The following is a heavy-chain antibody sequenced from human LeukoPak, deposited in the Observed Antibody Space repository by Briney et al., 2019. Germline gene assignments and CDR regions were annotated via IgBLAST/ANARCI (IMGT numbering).Heavy chain of an antibody. CDR2: IYPGDSDT. Sequence: GESLKISCKGSGYNFTIYWIGWVRQMPGKGLEWMGVIYPGDSDTRYSPSFQGQVTISADKSISTAYLQWSSLKASDTAMYYCAIFDFLFGEIDNWFDPWGQGTQVTVSS. J-gene: IGHJ5*02. CDR1: GYNFTIYW. D-gene: IGHD3-16*01. V-gene: IGHV5-51*01. CDR3: AIFDFLFGEIDNWFDP.